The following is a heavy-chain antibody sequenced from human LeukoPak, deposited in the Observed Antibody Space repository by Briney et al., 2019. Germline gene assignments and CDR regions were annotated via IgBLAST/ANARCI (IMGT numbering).Heavy chain of an antibody. J-gene: IGHJ3*02. CDR3: ARLTVEMATIIPRDAFDI. V-gene: IGHV3-74*01. CDR2: INSDGSST. Sequence: GGSLRLSCAASGFTFSSYWMHWVRQAPGKGLVWVSRINSDGSSTSYADSVKGRFTISRDNAKNSLYLQMNSLRAEDTAVYYCARLTVEMATIIPRDAFDIWGQGTMVTVSS. D-gene: IGHD5-24*01. CDR1: GFTFSSYW.